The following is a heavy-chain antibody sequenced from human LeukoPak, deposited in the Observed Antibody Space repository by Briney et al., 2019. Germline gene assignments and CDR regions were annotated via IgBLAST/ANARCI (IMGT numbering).Heavy chain of an antibody. Sequence: PSETLSLTCAVYGGSFSGYYWSWIRQPPGKGLEWIGYIYYSGSTYYNPSLKSRVTISVDTSKNQFSLKLSSVTAADTAVYYCAREVVVAADYYYYGMDVWGKGTTVTVSS. D-gene: IGHD2-15*01. CDR3: AREVVVAADYYYYGMDV. CDR1: GGSFSGYY. J-gene: IGHJ6*04. V-gene: IGHV4-30-4*08. CDR2: IYYSGST.